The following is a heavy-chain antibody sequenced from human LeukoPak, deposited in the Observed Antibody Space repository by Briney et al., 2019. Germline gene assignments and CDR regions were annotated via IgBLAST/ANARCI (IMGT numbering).Heavy chain of an antibody. V-gene: IGHV4-34*01. CDR1: GGSFSGYY. D-gene: IGHD2-15*01. J-gene: IGHJ5*02. Sequence: KTSETLSLTCAVYGGSFSGYYWSWIRQPPGKRLEWIGEINHSGSTNYNPSLKSRVTISVDTSKNQFSLKLSSVTAEDTAVYSCARGADGVSSNSRGWFDPWGQGTLVTVSS. CDR2: INHSGST. CDR3: ARGADGVSSNSRGWFDP.